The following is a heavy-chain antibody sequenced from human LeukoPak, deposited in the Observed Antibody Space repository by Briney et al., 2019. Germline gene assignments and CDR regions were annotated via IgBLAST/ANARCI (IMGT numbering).Heavy chain of an antibody. CDR3: ARDLRLPSVDTAMVLDY. J-gene: IGHJ4*02. CDR2: INPNSGGT. CDR1: GYTFTGYY. V-gene: IGHV1-2*06. Sequence: VKASCKASGYTFTGYYMHWVRQAPGQGLEWMGRINPNSGGTNYAQKFQGRVTMTRDTSISTAYMELSRLRSDDTAVYYCARDLRLPSVDTAMVLDYWGQGTLVTVSS. D-gene: IGHD5-18*01.